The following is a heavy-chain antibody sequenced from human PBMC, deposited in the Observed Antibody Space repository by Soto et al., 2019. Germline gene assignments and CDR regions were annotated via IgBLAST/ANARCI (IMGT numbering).Heavy chain of an antibody. CDR1: GFTFSSYG. D-gene: IGHD2-15*01. CDR2: ISYDGSNK. CDR3: AKEEGYCSGGSCSPDY. V-gene: IGHV3-30*18. Sequence: GGSLLSCAASGFTFSSYGMHWVRQAPGKGLEWVAVISYDGSNKYYADSVKGRFTISRDNSKNTLYLQMNSLRAEDTAVYYCAKEEGYCSGGSCSPDYWGQGTLVTVSS. J-gene: IGHJ4*02.